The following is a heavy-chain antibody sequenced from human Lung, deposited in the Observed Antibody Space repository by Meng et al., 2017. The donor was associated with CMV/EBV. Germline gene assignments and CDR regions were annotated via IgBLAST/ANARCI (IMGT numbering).Heavy chain of an antibody. V-gene: IGHV4-39*01. CDR2: VYYTGRA. J-gene: IGHJ4*02. CDR1: GGSISSGDYY. D-gene: IGHD5-18*01. CDR3: AKQGARSVETTMVPYGEFED. Sequence: SETLSLXXIVSGGSISSGDYYWGWIRQSPGKALEWIGSVYYTGRADYSPSLKNRVTISVDTSRNQFSLNLHSVTAADTALYYCAKQGARSVETTMVPYGEFEDWGQG.